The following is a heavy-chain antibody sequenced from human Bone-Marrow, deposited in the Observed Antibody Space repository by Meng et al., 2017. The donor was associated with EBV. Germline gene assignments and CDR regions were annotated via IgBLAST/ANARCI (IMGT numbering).Heavy chain of an antibody. CDR3: AREGGFYSSSPDY. CDR1: GDSIRSINV. CDR2: IFHSGST. D-gene: IGHD6-6*01. Sequence: PGIRTTSETISFCCIVSGDSIRSINVWSWVRQAPGKGLEWIGEIFHSGSTKYNPSLTSPVTISVDEPKNQFSLKLTYVTAADTAVYYCAREGGFYSSSPDYWGPGTPVTVSS. J-gene: IGHJ4*02. V-gene: IGHV4-4*02.